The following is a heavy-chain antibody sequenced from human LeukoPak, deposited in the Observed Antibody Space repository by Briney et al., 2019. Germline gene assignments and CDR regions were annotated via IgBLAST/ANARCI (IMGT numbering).Heavy chain of an antibody. CDR2: IRSKANSYAT. V-gene: IGHV3-73*01. Sequence: GGSLKLSCAASGFTFSGSAMHWVRQASGKGLEWVGRIRSKANSYATAYAASVKGRFTISRDDSKNTAYLQMNSLKTEDTAVYYCTSQYYDILTGYSATSWGQGTLVTVSS. J-gene: IGHJ5*02. CDR1: GFTFSGSA. CDR3: TSQYYDILTGYSATS. D-gene: IGHD3-9*01.